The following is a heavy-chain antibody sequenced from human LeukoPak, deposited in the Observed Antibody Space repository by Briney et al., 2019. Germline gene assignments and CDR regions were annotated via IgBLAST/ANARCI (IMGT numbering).Heavy chain of an antibody. Sequence: GSLDLSLAASGFPFNSYAMSWVRRAPGKGRGGVSSISNTGGSTYDADSVKGRFTISRDNSKNTLYLQMNSLRAEDTAVYYCAKAPGYYYYYGMDVWGHGTTVTVSS. V-gene: IGHV3-23*01. J-gene: IGHJ6*02. CDR2: ISNTGGST. CDR1: GFPFNSYA. CDR3: AKAPGYYYYYGMDV.